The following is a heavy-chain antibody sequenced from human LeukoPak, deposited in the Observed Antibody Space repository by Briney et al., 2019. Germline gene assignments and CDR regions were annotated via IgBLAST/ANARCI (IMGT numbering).Heavy chain of an antibody. CDR2: ISYDGSNK. V-gene: IGHV3-30*03. D-gene: IGHD4-17*01. J-gene: IGHJ4*02. Sequence: GGSLRLSCAASGFTFSHYGVHWVRQAPGKGLEWVAVISYDGSNKYYADSVKGRFTISRDNSKNTVFLQMNSLRAEDTAVYYCARGRIYPTDHWGQGTLVTVSS. CDR1: GFTFSHYG. CDR3: ARGRIYPTDH.